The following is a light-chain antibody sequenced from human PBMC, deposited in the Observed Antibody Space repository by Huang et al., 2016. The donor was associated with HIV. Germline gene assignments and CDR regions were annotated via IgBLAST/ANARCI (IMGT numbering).Light chain of an antibody. CDR2: DAS. CDR1: PSVTGNH. J-gene: IGKJ4*01. Sequence: EIVLTQTPATLSLSPGERVTLSCGASPSVTGNHLAWYQKKPGLAPRRLIYDASNRATGIPDRFSGSGSGTDFTLTISRLEPEDFAVYYCQHYGSTPLTFGGGTKVEI. CDR3: QHYGSTPLT. V-gene: IGKV3D-20*01.